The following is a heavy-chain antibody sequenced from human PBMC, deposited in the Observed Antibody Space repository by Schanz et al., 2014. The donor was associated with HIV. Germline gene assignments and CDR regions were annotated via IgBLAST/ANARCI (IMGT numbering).Heavy chain of an antibody. D-gene: IGHD2-15*01. Sequence: EEYLVESGGGLVQPGGSLRLSCAASGFTFSSYWMHWVRHTPGKGLVWVSRVNGDGSSAAYADSVKGRFTSSRDNAKNTLYLQMNSLRAEDTAVYYCAGGYCSGGRCDHRPFAIWGQGTMVTVSS. CDR1: GFTFSSYW. V-gene: IGHV3-74*01. CDR3: AGGYCSGGRCDHRPFAI. J-gene: IGHJ3*02. CDR2: VNGDGSSA.